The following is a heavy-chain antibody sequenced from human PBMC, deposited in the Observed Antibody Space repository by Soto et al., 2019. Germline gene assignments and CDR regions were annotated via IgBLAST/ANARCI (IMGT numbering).Heavy chain of an antibody. D-gene: IGHD6-6*01. CDR3: ARDMVSSSFPVGVFDY. V-gene: IGHV3-11*01. Sequence: GGSPRLSCAASGVTFCDYYMSWIRQAPGKGLEWVSYISSSGSTIYYADSVKGRFTISRDNAKNSLYLQMNSLRAEDTAVYYCARDMVSSSFPVGVFDYWGQGTLVTVSS. CDR2: ISSSGSTI. J-gene: IGHJ4*02. CDR1: GVTFCDYY.